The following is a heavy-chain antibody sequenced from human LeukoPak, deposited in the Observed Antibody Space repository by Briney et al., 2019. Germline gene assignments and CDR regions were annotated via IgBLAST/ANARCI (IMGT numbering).Heavy chain of an antibody. D-gene: IGHD2-2*01. V-gene: IGHV3-30*02. J-gene: IGHJ4*02. CDR3: AKVYCSSTSCYGWVDY. CDR1: GFTFSSYG. Sequence: GGSLRLSCAASGFTFSSYGMHWVRQAPGKGLEWVAFIRYDGSNKYYADSVKGRFTISRDNSKNTLYLQMNSLRAEDTAVYYCAKVYCSSTSCYGWVDYWGQGTLVTVSS. CDR2: IRYDGSNK.